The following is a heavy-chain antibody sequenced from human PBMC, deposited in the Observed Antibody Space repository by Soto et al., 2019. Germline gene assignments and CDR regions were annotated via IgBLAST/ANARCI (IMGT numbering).Heavy chain of an antibody. CDR1: GFTFSNAW. CDR3: TADLGYGDSSFDY. CDR2: IKSKTDGGTT. J-gene: IGHJ4*02. Sequence: EVQLVESGGGLVKPGGSLRLSCAASGFTFSNAWMNWVRQAPGKGLEWVGRIKSKTDGGTTDYAAPVKGRFTISRDDSKNTLYLQMNSLKTEDTAVYYCTADLGYGDSSFDYWGQGTLVTVSS. D-gene: IGHD4-17*01. V-gene: IGHV3-15*07.